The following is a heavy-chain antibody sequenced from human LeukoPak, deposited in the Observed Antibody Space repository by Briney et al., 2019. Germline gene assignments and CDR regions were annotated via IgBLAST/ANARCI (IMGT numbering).Heavy chain of an antibody. CDR3: ASGYDSSGYPDY. J-gene: IGHJ4*02. CDR1: GFTFSSYS. Sequence: PGGSLRLSCAASGFTFSSYSMNWVRQAPGKGLEWVSSISSSSSYIYYADSVKGRFTISRDNAKNSLYLQMNSLRAEDTAVYYCASGYDSSGYPDYWGQGTLVTVSS. D-gene: IGHD3-22*01. V-gene: IGHV3-21*01. CDR2: ISSSSSYI.